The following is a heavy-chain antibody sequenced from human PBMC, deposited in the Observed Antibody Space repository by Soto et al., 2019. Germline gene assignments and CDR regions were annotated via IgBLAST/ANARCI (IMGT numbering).Heavy chain of an antibody. CDR1: GFTFSSYA. CDR3: AKDHMVRGASEGFDP. CDR2: ISGSGGST. J-gene: IGHJ5*02. Sequence: GGSLRLSCAASGFTFSSYAMSWVRQAPGKGLEWVSAISGSGGSTYYADSVKGRFTISRDNSKNTLYLQMNSLRAEDTAVYYCAKDHMVRGASEGFDPWGQGTLVTVSS. D-gene: IGHD3-10*01. V-gene: IGHV3-23*01.